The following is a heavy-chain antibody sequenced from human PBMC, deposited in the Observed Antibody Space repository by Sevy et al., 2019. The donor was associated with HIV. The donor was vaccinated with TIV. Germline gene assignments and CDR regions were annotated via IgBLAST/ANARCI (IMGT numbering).Heavy chain of an antibody. CDR2: INPNSGGT. J-gene: IGHJ4*02. D-gene: IGHD2-2*01. CDR1: GYTFTGYY. V-gene: IGHV1-2*02. Sequence: ASVKVSCKASGYTFTGYYMHWVRQAPGQGLEWMGWINPNSGGTNYAQKFQGRVTMTRDTSISTAYMGLSRLRSDDTAVYYCARARRYCSSTSCPLGYYFDYWGQGTLVTVSS. CDR3: ARARRYCSSTSCPLGYYFDY.